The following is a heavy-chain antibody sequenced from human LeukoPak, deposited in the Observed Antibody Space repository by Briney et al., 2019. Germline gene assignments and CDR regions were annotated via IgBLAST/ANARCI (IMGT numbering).Heavy chain of an antibody. CDR2: INHSGST. J-gene: IGHJ4*02. D-gene: IGHD2-15*01. CDR3: ASGGYCSGGSCYSPPAY. Sequence: SETLSLTCAVYGGSFSSYYWSWIRQPPGKGLEWIGEINHSGSTNYNPSLKSRVTISVDTSKNQFSLKLSSVTAADTAVYYCASGGYCSGGSCYSPPAYWGQGTLVTVSS. V-gene: IGHV4-34*01. CDR1: GGSFSSYY.